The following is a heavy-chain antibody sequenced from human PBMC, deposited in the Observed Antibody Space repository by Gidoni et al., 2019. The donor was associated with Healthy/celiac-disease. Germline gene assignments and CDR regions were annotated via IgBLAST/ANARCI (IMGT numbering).Heavy chain of an antibody. V-gene: IGHV3-21*01. CDR2: ISSSSSYI. D-gene: IGHD3-3*01. CDR1: GFTFSRSS. CDR3: ARDPYDFWSGPYYYGMDV. J-gene: IGHJ6*02. Sequence: EVQLVESGGGLVKPGGSLRLSRAASGFTFSRSSRNQVRQAPGKGLEWVSSISSSSSYIYYADSVKGGFTISRDNAKNSLYLQMNSLRAEDTAVYYCARDPYDFWSGPYYYGMDVWGQGTTVTVSS.